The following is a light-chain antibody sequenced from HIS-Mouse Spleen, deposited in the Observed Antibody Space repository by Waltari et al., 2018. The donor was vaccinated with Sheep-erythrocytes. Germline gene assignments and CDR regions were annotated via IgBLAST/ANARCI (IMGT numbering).Light chain of an antibody. Sequence: QSVLTQSPSASGTPGQRVTISCSGSSSNIGSNTVNWYQQLPGTAPKLLIYSNNPRPSGVPDRFSGYKSGTSASLAISGLQSEDEADYYCAAWDDSLNGPVFGGGTKLTVL. CDR1: SSNIGSNT. V-gene: IGLV1-44*01. J-gene: IGLJ3*02. CDR2: SNN. CDR3: AAWDDSLNGPV.